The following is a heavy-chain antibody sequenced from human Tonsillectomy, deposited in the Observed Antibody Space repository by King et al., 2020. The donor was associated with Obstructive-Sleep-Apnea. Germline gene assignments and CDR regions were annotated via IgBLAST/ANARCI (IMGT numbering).Heavy chain of an antibody. CDR3: ARSQGYWYFDV. Sequence: VQLVESGGGVVQPGGSLRLSCAASGFTFGSYWIHWVRQVPGKGLVWVSRINSDGNNRNNADSVRGRFTISRDNAKKTLYLQMNSLRAEDTAVYYCARSQGYWYFDVWGRGTLVTVSS. CDR2: INSDGNNR. V-gene: IGHV3-74*01. CDR1: GFTFGSYW. J-gene: IGHJ2*01.